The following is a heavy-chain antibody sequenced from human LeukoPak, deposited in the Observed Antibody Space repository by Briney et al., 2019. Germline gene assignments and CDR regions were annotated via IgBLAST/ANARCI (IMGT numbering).Heavy chain of an antibody. J-gene: IGHJ5*02. Sequence: GESLKISCKGSGYSFTSYWIGWVRQMPGKGLEWMGIIYPGDSDTRYSPSFQGQVTISADKSISTAYLQWSSLKASDTAVYYCARHTYYDILTAPFDPWGQGTLVTVSS. CDR3: ARHTYYDILTAPFDP. V-gene: IGHV5-51*01. CDR1: GYSFTSYW. D-gene: IGHD3-9*01. CDR2: IYPGDSDT.